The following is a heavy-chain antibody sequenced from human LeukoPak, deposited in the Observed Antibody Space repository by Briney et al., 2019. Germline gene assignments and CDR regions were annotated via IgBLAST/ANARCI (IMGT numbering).Heavy chain of an antibody. J-gene: IGHJ5*02. CDR2: INPNSGGT. Sequence: ASVKVSCKASGYTFTGYYMHWVRQAPGQGLEWMGWINPNSGGTNYAQKFQGRVTMTRDTSISTAYMGLSRLRSDDTAVYYCARANMVRGVGLFFDRNWFDPWGQGTLVTVSS. CDR1: GYTFTGYY. V-gene: IGHV1-2*02. CDR3: ARANMVRGVGLFFDRNWFDP. D-gene: IGHD3-10*01.